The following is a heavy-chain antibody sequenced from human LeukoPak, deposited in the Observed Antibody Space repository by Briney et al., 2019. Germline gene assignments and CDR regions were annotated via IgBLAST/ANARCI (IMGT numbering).Heavy chain of an antibody. D-gene: IGHD2/OR15-2a*01. CDR3: ATIEAVRFHY. CDR2: IKQDGKEK. J-gene: IGHJ4*02. V-gene: IGHV3-7*01. Sequence: PGGSLRLSCVDSGFTFSSHWMSWVRQAPGKGLEWVANIKQDGKEKYYADSVKGRFTISGDNAKNSVYLQMNSLRAEDTAVYYCATIEAVRFHYWGQGTLVTVSS. CDR1: GFTFSSHW.